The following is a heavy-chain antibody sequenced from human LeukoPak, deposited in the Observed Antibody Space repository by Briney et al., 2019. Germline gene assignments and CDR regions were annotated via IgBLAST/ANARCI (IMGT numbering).Heavy chain of an antibody. CDR1: GYTFSGYY. Sequence: ASVKVSCKGSGYTFSGYYMQWVRQAPGQGLEWMGWINPATDVTTYAQKFQGRVSMTRDTSISTAYMELTRLTSDDTAVYYCARDPSGDSSGYPFDYWGQGTLVTVSS. CDR3: ARDPSGDSSGYPFDY. V-gene: IGHV1-2*02. J-gene: IGHJ4*02. D-gene: IGHD3-22*01. CDR2: INPATDVT.